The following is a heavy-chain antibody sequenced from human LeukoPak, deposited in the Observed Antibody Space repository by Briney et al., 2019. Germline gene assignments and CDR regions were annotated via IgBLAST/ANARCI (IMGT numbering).Heavy chain of an antibody. CDR2: IKQDGSEK. J-gene: IGHJ4*02. V-gene: IGHV3-7*01. Sequence: GGSLRLSCAASGFTFSSYWMSWVRQAPGKGLEWVANIKQDGSEKYYVDSVKGRFTISRDNAKNSLYLQMNSLRAEDTAVYYCARDLVVVPAAPSDYWGQGTLVTVSS. D-gene: IGHD2-2*01. CDR3: ARDLVVVPAAPSDY. CDR1: GFTFSSYW.